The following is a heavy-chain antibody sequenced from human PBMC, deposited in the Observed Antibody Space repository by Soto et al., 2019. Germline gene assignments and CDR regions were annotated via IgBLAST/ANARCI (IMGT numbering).Heavy chain of an antibody. J-gene: IGHJ4*02. CDR2: IYYSGIT. V-gene: IGHV4-59*01. D-gene: IGHD2-2*01. CDR3: ARGLLAAMANDY. Sequence: SETLSLTCAVYGGSFSGDYGSWVRQPPGKWLEWIGYIYYSGITNYNPSLKSRVTISVDTSKNQFSLKLSSVTAADTAVYYCARGLLAAMANDYWGQGTLVTVSS. CDR1: GGSFSGDY.